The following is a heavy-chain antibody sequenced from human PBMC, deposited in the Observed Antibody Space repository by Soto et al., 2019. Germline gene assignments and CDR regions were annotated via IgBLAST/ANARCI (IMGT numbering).Heavy chain of an antibody. CDR3: ARGQLRGRYGSGSYQAY. J-gene: IGHJ4*02. CDR1: GGSFSGYY. Sequence: SETLSLTCAVYGGSFSGYYWSWIRQPPGKGLEWIGEINHSGSTNYNPSLKSRVTISVDTSKNQFSLKLSSVTAADTAVYYCARGQLRGRYGSGSYQAYWGKGTLVTVSS. D-gene: IGHD3-10*01. CDR2: INHSGST. V-gene: IGHV4-34*01.